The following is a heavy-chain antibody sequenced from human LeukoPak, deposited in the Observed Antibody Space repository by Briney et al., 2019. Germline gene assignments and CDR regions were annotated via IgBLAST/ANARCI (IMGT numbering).Heavy chain of an antibody. D-gene: IGHD1-26*01. J-gene: IGHJ4*02. CDR3: ARGSRYSGSWLDY. CDR2: INHSGST. Sequence: SETLSLTCTVSGGSISSSSYYWGWIRQPPGKGLEWIGEINHSGSTNYNPSLKSRVTVSVDTSKNQFSLKLSSVTAADTAVYYCARGSRYSGSWLDYWGQGTLVTVSS. CDR1: GGSISSSSYY. V-gene: IGHV4-39*07.